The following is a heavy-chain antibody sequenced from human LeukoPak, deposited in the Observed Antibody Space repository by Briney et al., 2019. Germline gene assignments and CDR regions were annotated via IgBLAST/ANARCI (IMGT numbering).Heavy chain of an antibody. CDR1: GFTFSDFG. CDR3: AGGYSYADY. V-gene: IGHV3-33*01. D-gene: IGHD5-18*01. CDR2: IWYDGTNK. J-gene: IGHJ4*02. Sequence: PGRSLRLSCAASGFTFSDFGMHWVRLAPGKGLEWVAVIWYDGTNKYYADSVKGRFTISRDNSKNTLYLQMNSLRVEDTAVYYCAGGYSYADYWGQGTQVTVSS.